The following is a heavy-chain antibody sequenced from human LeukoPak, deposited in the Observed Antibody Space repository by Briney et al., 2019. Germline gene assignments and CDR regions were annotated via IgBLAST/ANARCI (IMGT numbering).Heavy chain of an antibody. D-gene: IGHD3-22*01. CDR3: ARSYYDSSGYYSLGVLDI. CDR2: IYPGDSDT. J-gene: IGHJ3*02. V-gene: IGHV5-51*01. Sequence: GESLKISCKGSGYDFTFYWVAWVRQMPGKDLEWMGIIYPGDSDTRYSPSFQGQVTISADKSISTAYLQWNSLKASDTAMYYCARSYYDSSGYYSLGVLDIWGQGTVVTVSS. CDR1: GYDFTFYW.